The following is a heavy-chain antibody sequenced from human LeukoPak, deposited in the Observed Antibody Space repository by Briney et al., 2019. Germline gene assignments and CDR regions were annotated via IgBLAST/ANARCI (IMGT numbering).Heavy chain of an antibody. D-gene: IGHD3-3*01. V-gene: IGHV4-39*07. CDR3: ATLTIFGMVLAFFDH. Sequence: SETLSLTCTVSGGPISSSTYYWGWIRQPPVKGLEWIGSIYYSGSTYYNPSLELRVTISVDTSQSQFSLKLTSVTAADTAVYYCATLTIFGMVLAFFDHWGQGSLVTVSS. CDR1: GGPISSSTYY. J-gene: IGHJ4*02. CDR2: IYYSGST.